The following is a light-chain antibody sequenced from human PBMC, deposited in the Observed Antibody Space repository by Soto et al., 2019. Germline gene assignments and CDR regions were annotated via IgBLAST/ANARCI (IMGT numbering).Light chain of an antibody. CDR1: QSVSSSY. CDR3: QQYGSCPALT. J-gene: IGKJ4*01. Sequence: EIVLTQSPGTLSLSPGERATLACRASQSVSSSYLASNQQNTVQAPRLHIYGASSRATGIPDRFSGSGSGTDFTLTISRQEPEDFAVYYCQQYGSCPALTFGGGTKVEIK. V-gene: IGKV3-20*01. CDR2: GAS.